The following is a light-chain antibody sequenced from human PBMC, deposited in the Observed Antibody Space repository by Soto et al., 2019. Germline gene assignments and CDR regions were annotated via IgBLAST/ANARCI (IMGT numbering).Light chain of an antibody. CDR3: KVWDRSSDPHWV. J-gene: IGLJ3*02. CDR1: NIGSKS. Sequence: SYELTQPPSVSVAPGQTARITCGGNNIGSKSVHWYQQKPGQAPVLVVYDDSDRPSGIPERFSGSNSGNTATLTISRVEAGDEADGCCKVWDRSSDPHWVFGRGTKLTVL. V-gene: IGLV3-21*02. CDR2: DDS.